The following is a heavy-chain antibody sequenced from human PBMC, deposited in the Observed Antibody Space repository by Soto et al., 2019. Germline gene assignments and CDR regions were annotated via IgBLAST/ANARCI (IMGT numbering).Heavy chain of an antibody. CDR2: ISYDGSNK. V-gene: IGHV3-30-3*01. D-gene: IGHD3-10*01. CDR1: GFTFSSYA. CDR3: ARDSPPNMVRGVIISYYGMDV. J-gene: IGHJ6*02. Sequence: GSLRLSCAASGFTFSSYAMHWVRQAPGKGLEWVAVISYDGSNKYYADSVKGRFTISRDNSKNTLYLQMNSLRAEDTAVYYCARDSPPNMVRGVIISYYGMDVWGQGTTVTV.